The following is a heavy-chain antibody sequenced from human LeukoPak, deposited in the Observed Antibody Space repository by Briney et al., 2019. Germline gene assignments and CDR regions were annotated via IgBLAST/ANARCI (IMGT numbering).Heavy chain of an antibody. J-gene: IGHJ3*02. Sequence: GASVKVSCKASGYTFTGYYMHWVRQAPGQGLEWMGWINPNSGGTNYAQKFQGRVTMTRDTSISTAYMELSRLRSDDTAVYYCARAGSYSSGWYGPPDDAFDIWGQGTMVTVSS. CDR1: GYTFTGYY. V-gene: IGHV1-2*02. CDR2: INPNSGGT. CDR3: ARAGSYSSGWYGPPDDAFDI. D-gene: IGHD6-19*01.